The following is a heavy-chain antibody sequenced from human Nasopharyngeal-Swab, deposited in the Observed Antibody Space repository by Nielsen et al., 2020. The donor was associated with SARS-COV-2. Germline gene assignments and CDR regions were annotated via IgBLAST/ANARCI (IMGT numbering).Heavy chain of an antibody. V-gene: IGHV4-34*01. CDR2: INHSGRT. D-gene: IGHD3-22*01. J-gene: IGHJ4*02. CDR3: AQRGTMIGGYFDY. CDR1: GGSFSGYY. Sequence: SQTLSLTCAVYGGSFSGYYWSWIRQPPGKGLEWIGEINHSGRTNYNPSLKSRVTISVDTSKNQFSLKLSSVTVADPAVYYCAQRGTMIGGYFDYWGQGTLVTVSS.